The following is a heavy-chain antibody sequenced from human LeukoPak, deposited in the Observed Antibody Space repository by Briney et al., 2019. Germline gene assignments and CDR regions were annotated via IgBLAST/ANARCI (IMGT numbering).Heavy chain of an antibody. J-gene: IGHJ5*02. D-gene: IGHD3-3*01. V-gene: IGHV3-74*01. CDR2: INTDGSST. CDR1: GFTFSSYW. Sequence: PGGSLRLSCAASGFTFSSYWMHRVRQALGKGLVWVSRINTDGSSTSYADSVKGRFTISRDNAKNTLYLQMNSLRAEDTAVYYCARNYDFWSGPTSNWFDPWGQGTLVTVSS. CDR3: ARNYDFWSGPTSNWFDP.